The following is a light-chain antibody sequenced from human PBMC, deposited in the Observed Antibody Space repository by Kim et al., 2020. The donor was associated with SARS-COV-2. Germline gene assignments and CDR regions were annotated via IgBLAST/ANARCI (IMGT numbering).Light chain of an antibody. CDR1: SSNIGSNT. Sequence: ELTQPPSASGTPGQRVTISCSGSSSNIGSNTVVWYQQLPGAASNLLIYSNNQRPSGVPDRFSGSRSGTSASLAISGLQSGDEADYYCAVWDDSLKQGVFGGGTQLTVL. CDR2: SNN. CDR3: AVWDDSLKQGV. J-gene: IGLJ3*02. V-gene: IGLV1-44*01.